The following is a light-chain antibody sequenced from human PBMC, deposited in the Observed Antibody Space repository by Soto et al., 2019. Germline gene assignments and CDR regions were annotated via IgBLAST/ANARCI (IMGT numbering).Light chain of an antibody. CDR1: SSDVGGYNS. J-gene: IGLJ2*01. Sequence: QSALTQPASVSGSPGQSITISCTGTSSDVGGYNSVSWYQQHPGKAPKLMIYEVSNRPSGVSHRFSGSKSGNTASLTISGLQAEDEADYYCNSYTSSTTYVVFGGGTKVTVL. CDR2: EVS. CDR3: NSYTSSTTYVV. V-gene: IGLV2-14*01.